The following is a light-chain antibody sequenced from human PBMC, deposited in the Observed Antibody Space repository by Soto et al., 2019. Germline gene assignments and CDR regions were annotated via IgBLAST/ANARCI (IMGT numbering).Light chain of an antibody. CDR3: CSYAGSSTYV. J-gene: IGLJ1*01. CDR2: EDI. Sequence: QSVLTQPASVSGSPGQSITISCTGTSSDVGSYNLVSWYQQHTGKAPKLMIYEDIKRPSGVSNRFSGSKSGNTASLTISGLQAEDEADYYCCSYAGSSTYVFGTGTKVTVL. CDR1: SSDVGSYNL. V-gene: IGLV2-23*01.